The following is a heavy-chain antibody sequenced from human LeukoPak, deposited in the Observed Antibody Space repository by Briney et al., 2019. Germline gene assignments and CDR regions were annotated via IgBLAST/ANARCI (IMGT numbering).Heavy chain of an antibody. CDR1: GYTFTSYG. CDR3: ARDRKRKGVVPNWFDP. CDR2: ISAYNGNT. J-gene: IGHJ5*02. Sequence: RASVKVSCKASGYTFTSYGISWVRQAPGQGLEWMGWISAYNGNTNYAQKLQGRVTMTTDTSTSTAYMELRSLRSDDTAVYYCARDRKRKGVVPNWFDPWGQGTLVTVSS. V-gene: IGHV1-18*01. D-gene: IGHD2-2*01.